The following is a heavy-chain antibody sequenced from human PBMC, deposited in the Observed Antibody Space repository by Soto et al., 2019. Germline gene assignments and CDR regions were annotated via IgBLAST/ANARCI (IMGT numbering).Heavy chain of an antibody. V-gene: IGHV3-64D*08. CDR3: VTGAGWLQDFDY. Sequence: EVQLVESGGGLVQPGGSLRLSCSTSGFTFSTLPMHWVRQAPGKGLEYVSAVSADGGRTYYADSVKGRFSISRDNSKNTLYLQMTSLRAEDTAVYYCVTGAGWLQDFDYWGQGTLVTVSS. CDR2: VSADGGRT. J-gene: IGHJ4*02. CDR1: GFTFSTLP. D-gene: IGHD5-12*01.